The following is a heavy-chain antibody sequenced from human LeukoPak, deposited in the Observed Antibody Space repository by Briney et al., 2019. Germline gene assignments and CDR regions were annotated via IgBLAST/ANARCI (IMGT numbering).Heavy chain of an antibody. J-gene: IGHJ4*02. D-gene: IGHD2-21*02. CDR3: ARGAAVTPRSADHIPWGY. CDR2: INPTSDTT. CDR1: GYTFTDYY. V-gene: IGHV1-2*02. Sequence: ASVKVSCKASGYTFTDYYIHWVRQAPGQGLEWMGWINPTSDTTNSAPKFEGRVTMTRDMSITTVYMQLSRLTSDDTAVYYCARGAAVTPRSADHIPWGYWGQGTLVTVSS.